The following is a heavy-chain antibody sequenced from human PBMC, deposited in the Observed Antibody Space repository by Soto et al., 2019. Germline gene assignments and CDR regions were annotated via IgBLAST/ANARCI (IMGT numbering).Heavy chain of an antibody. CDR2: IIPIFGTA. V-gene: IGHV1-69*06. Sequence: QVQLVQSGAEVKKPGSSVNVSCKASGGTFSSYAISWVRQAPGQGLEWMGGIIPIFGTANYAQKFQGRVKITADKSTSTAYMELSSLGSEDTAVYYCARVGCSSTSCYPLNHHYYYYYGMDVWGQGTTVTVSS. CDR3: ARVGCSSTSCYPLNHHYYYYYGMDV. J-gene: IGHJ6*02. CDR1: GGTFSSYA. D-gene: IGHD2-2*01.